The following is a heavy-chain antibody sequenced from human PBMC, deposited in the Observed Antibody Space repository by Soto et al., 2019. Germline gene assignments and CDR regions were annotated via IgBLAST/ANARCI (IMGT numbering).Heavy chain of an antibody. V-gene: IGHV3-15*01. CDR3: TTAAVVVPAARPFDY. CDR2: IKSKTDGGTT. Sequence: GGSLRLSCAASGFTFSNAWMSWVRQAPGKGLEWVGRIKSKTDGGTTDYAAPVKGRFTISRDDSKNTLYLQMNSLKTEDTAVYYCTTAAVVVPAARPFDYWGQGTLVTVSS. D-gene: IGHD2-2*01. J-gene: IGHJ4*02. CDR1: GFTFSNAW.